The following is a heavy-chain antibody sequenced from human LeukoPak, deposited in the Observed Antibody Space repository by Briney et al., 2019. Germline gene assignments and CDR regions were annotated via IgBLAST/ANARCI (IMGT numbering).Heavy chain of an antibody. CDR1: GGSFGTFY. D-gene: IGHD3-10*01. J-gene: IGHJ6*03. V-gene: IGHV4-59*01. CDR2: IYYNGST. CDR3: ARVNAYYGSGSYYNPHYYYSYMDV. Sequence: PSETLSLTCAVYGGSFGTFYWTWIRQPPGKGLEWIGYIYYNGSTNYNPSLKSRVTISVDTSKNQFSLRLNSVTAADTAVYYCARVNAYYGSGSYYNPHYYYSYMDVWGKGTTVTISS.